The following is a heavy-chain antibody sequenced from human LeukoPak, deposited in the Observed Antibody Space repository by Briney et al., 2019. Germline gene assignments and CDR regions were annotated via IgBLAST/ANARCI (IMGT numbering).Heavy chain of an antibody. D-gene: IGHD1-26*01. CDR3: AKALGGYSGSFDAFDV. V-gene: IGHV3-23*01. Sequence: GGSLRLSCAASGFTFTNYAMTWVRQAPEKGLEWVSTIGDSGAYTYYADSVKGRFTISRENSKNTLFLQMNSLRADDTAVYYCAKALGGYSGSFDAFDVWGEGTIVTVSS. CDR1: GFTFTNYA. J-gene: IGHJ3*01. CDR2: IGDSGAYT.